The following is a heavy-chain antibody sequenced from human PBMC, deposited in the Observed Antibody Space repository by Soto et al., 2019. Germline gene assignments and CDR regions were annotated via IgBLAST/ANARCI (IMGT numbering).Heavy chain of an antibody. V-gene: IGHV4-39*01. CDR2: IRYSGTA. CDR3: ARRHIAVSGKDHWFDP. D-gene: IGHD6-19*01. CDR1: GDSISVTDYY. Sequence: PSETLSLTCSVFGDSISVTDYYWAWIRRPLGKGMEWIGDIRYSGTAYYNPSLKSRVTMSVDTSSNQFSLKVTSVTAADTGLYSCARRHIAVSGKDHWFDPWGQGTQVTVSS. J-gene: IGHJ5*01.